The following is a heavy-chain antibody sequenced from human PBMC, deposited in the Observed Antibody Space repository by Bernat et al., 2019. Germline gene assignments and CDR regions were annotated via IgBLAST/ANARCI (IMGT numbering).Heavy chain of an antibody. J-gene: IGHJ6*02. Sequence: QLQLQESGPGLVKPSETLSLTCTVSGGSISSSSYYWGWIRQPPGKGLEWIGSIYYSGSTYYNPSLKSRVTLSVDTSKNQFSLKLSSVTAADTAVYYCARHRGPARLQHYYYYGMDVWGQGTTVTVSS. CDR2: IYYSGST. D-gene: IGHD6-6*01. V-gene: IGHV4-39*01. CDR1: GGSISSSSYY. CDR3: ARHRGPARLQHYYYYGMDV.